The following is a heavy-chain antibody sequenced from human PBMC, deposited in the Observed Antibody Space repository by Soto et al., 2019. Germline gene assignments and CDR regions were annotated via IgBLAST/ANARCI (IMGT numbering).Heavy chain of an antibody. Sequence: GASVKVSCKASGYTFSSYAIHWVRQAPGQRLEWMGWINAGNGNTKYSQKFQGRVTITRDTSASTAYMELSSLRSEDTAVYYCARTSGYYFYDYWGQGTLVTVSS. CDR2: INAGNGNT. V-gene: IGHV1-3*01. J-gene: IGHJ4*02. CDR3: ARTSGYYFYDY. CDR1: GYTFSSYA. D-gene: IGHD3-3*01.